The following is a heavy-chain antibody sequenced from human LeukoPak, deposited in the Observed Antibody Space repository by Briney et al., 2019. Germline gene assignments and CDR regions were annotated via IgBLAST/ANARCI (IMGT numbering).Heavy chain of an antibody. D-gene: IGHD5-12*01. Sequence: GGSLRLSCAASGFTFSSYSMNWVRQAPGQGLEWVSSISSSSSYIYYADSVKGRFTISRDNAKNSLYLQMNSLRAEDTAVYYCARDEYSGYVHFDYWGQGTLVTVSS. V-gene: IGHV3-21*01. CDR2: ISSSSSYI. CDR1: GFTFSSYS. J-gene: IGHJ4*02. CDR3: ARDEYSGYVHFDY.